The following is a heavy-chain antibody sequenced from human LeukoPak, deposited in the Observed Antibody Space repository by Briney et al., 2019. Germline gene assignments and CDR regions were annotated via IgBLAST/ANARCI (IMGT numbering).Heavy chain of an antibody. V-gene: IGHV4-34*01. CDR2: INHSGST. CDR3: ASCSSRWYYRLDY. D-gene: IGHD6-13*01. CDR1: GGSFSGYY. Sequence: PSETLSLACAVYGGSFSGYYWSWIRQPPGKGLEWIGEINHSGSTNYNPSLKSRVTISVDTSKNQFSLKLSSVTAADTAVYYCASCSSRWYYRLDYWGQGTLVTVSS. J-gene: IGHJ4*02.